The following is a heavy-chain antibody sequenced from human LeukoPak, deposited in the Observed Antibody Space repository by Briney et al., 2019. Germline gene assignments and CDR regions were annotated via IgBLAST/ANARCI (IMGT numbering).Heavy chain of an antibody. CDR3: ARDEAIFGAGYYYGMDV. CDR1: GGFISSGGHY. V-gene: IGHV4-31*03. CDR2: INYSGST. D-gene: IGHD3-3*01. Sequence: PSETLSLTCIVSGGFISSGGHYWSWIRQHPGKGLEWIGYINYSGSTYYNPSLKSRVTISVDTFQNQFSLKLSSVTAADTAVCYCARDEAIFGAGYYYGMDVWGQGTTVTVSS. J-gene: IGHJ6*02.